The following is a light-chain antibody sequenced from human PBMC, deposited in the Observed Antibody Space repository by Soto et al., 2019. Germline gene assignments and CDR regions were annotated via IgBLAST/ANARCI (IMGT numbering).Light chain of an antibody. CDR2: RNN. Sequence: QAVVTQPPSASGTPGQRVTISCSGSSSNIGSSDVYWYQQLPGTAPKLLIYRNNQRPSGVPDRISGSKSGTSASLAISGLRSEDETDYYCAAWDDSLSGWVLGGGTKVTVL. V-gene: IGLV1-47*01. CDR1: SSNIGSSD. J-gene: IGLJ3*02. CDR3: AAWDDSLSGWV.